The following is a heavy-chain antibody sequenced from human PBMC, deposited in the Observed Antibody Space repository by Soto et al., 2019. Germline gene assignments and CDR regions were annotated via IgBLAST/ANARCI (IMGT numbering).Heavy chain of an antibody. Sequence: QLQLQESGPGLVKPSETLSLTCTVSGGSISSSSYYWGWIRQPPGKGLEWIGSIYYSGSTYYNPSLKSRVTISVDTSKNQFSLKLSSVTAADTAVYYCAGRGSTVTTSYYMDVWGKGTTVTVSS. V-gene: IGHV4-39*01. J-gene: IGHJ6*03. CDR3: AGRGSTVTTSYYMDV. CDR1: GGSISSSSYY. CDR2: IYYSGST. D-gene: IGHD4-17*01.